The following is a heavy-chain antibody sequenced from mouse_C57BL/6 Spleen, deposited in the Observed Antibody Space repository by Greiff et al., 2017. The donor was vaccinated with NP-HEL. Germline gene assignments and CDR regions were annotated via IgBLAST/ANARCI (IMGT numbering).Heavy chain of an antibody. J-gene: IGHJ2*01. Sequence: VKLVESGAELVRPGASVTLSCKASGYTFTDYEMHWVKQTPVHGLEWIGAIDPETGGTAYNQKFKGKAILTADKSSSTAYMELRSLTSEDSAVYYCTSPEFITTVVAPFDYWGQGTTLTVSS. V-gene: IGHV1-15*01. CDR2: IDPETGGT. CDR1: GYTFTDYE. CDR3: TSPEFITTVVAPFDY. D-gene: IGHD1-1*01.